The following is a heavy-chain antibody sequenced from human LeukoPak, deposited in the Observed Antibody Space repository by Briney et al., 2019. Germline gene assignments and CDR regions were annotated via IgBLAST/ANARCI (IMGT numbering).Heavy chain of an antibody. J-gene: IGHJ4*02. D-gene: IGHD6-13*01. CDR1: GYSFTSYW. V-gene: IGHV5-51*01. Sequence: HGEPLKISCKGSGYSFTSYWIAWVRQMPGKGLEWMGIIYPGDSETRYSPSFQGQVTISADKSISTAYLQWSSLKASDTAMYYCARRIAVSATFDYWGQGTLVTVSS. CDR3: ARRIAVSATFDY. CDR2: IYPGDSET.